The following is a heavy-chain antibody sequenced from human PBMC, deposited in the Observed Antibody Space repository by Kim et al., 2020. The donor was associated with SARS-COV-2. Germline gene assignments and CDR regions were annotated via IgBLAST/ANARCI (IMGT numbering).Heavy chain of an antibody. J-gene: IGHJ4*02. D-gene: IGHD2-15*01. CDR1: GGSISSGGYY. CDR2: IYYSGST. Sequence: SETLSLTCTVSGGSISSGGYYWSWIRQHPGKGLEWIGYIYYSGSTYYNPSLKSRVTISVDTSKNQFSLKLSSVTAADTAVYYCARVGVSRDIVVEGLDYWGQGTLGTVSS. V-gene: IGHV4-31*03. CDR3: ARVGVSRDIVVEGLDY.